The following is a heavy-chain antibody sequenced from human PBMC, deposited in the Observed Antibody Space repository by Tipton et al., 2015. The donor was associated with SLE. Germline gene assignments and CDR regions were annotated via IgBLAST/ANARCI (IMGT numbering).Heavy chain of an antibody. J-gene: IGHJ3*02. CDR3: ALTFPGDGRSYVGGLDI. CDR2: IHYSGTT. V-gene: IGHV4-59*11. CDR1: GGSITNHY. Sequence: TLSLTCTVSGGSITNHYWNWIRQPPGKGLEWIGYIHYSGTTHDNPSLKSRVTMPVDMSKNQFSLRLTSVTAADTAVYYCALTFPGDGRSYVGGLDIWGQGTMVTVSS. D-gene: IGHD1-26*01.